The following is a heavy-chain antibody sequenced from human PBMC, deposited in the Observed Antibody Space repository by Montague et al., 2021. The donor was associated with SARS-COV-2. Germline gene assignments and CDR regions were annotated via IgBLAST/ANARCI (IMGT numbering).Heavy chain of an antibody. D-gene: IGHD4-23*01. CDR1: GYPFNNYG. CDR3: ARDRWSSPVVNGH. CDR2: ISTHNGNR. J-gene: IGHJ4*02. Sequence: SVKVSFKASGYPFNNYGITWVRQAPGRGLEWVAYISTHNGNRNYAQKVQGRATLTTDTSTRTVYLELRSLRLDDTAVYFCARDRWSSPVVNGHWGQGTLVTVSS. V-gene: IGHV1-18*01.